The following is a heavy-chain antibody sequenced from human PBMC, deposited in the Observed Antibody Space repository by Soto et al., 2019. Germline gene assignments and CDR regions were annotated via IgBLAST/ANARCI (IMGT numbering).Heavy chain of an antibody. D-gene: IGHD2-2*01. CDR2: IYYSGST. V-gene: IGHV4-31*03. J-gene: IGHJ4*02. CDR1: GGSISSGGYY. CDR3: ARDRVVPAARWGSFFDY. Sequence: LSLTCTVSGGSISSGGYYWSWIRQHPGKGLEWIGYIYYSGSTYYNPSLKSRVTISVDTSKNQFSLKLSSVTAADTAVYYCARDRVVPAARWGSFFDYWGQGTLVTVSS.